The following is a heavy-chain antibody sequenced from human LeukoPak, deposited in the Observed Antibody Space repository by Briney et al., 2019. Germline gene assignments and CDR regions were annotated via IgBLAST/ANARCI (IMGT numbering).Heavy chain of an antibody. CDR3: ASLRANYHRSTGYFDN. V-gene: IGHV4-39*01. CDR1: GGSISSSSFY. D-gene: IGHD5-24*01. Sequence: PSETLSLTCVVSGGSISSSSFYWVWIPPPPGKGLEGLRSSYPSGSTYYGQSLKSRLNMSVYTSKNQFSLNLSSLTATAAAVYYCASLRANYHRSTGYFDNWGQGTLVTVSS. CDR2: SYPSGST. J-gene: IGHJ4*02.